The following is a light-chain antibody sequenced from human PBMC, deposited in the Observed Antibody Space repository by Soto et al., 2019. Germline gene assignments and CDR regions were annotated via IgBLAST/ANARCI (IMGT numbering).Light chain of an antibody. J-gene: IGLJ1*01. CDR3: SSYTISSTYV. CDR2: DVS. V-gene: IGLV2-14*03. Sequence: QSALTQPASVSGSPGQSIAISCTGTSSDVGGYNYVSWYQQHPGKAPKLMIYDVSNRPSGVSNRVSGSKSGNTASLTISGLQAEDEADYYCSSYTISSTYVFGTGTKLTV. CDR1: SSDVGGYNY.